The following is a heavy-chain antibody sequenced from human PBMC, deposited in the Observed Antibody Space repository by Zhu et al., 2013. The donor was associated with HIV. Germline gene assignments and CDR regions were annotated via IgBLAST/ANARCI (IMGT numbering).Heavy chain of an antibody. CDR3: ARSEVTKYYYYGMDV. CDR2: INPSGGST. V-gene: IGHV1-46*01. D-gene: IGHD4-4*01. CDR1: GYTFTSYY. Sequence: QVQLVQSGAEVKKPGASVKVSCKASGYTFTSYYMHWVRQAPGQGLEWMGIINPSGGSTSYAQKFQGRVTMTRDTSTSTVYMELSSLRSEDTAVYYCARSEVTKYYYYGMDVWGQGTTVTVSS. J-gene: IGHJ6*02.